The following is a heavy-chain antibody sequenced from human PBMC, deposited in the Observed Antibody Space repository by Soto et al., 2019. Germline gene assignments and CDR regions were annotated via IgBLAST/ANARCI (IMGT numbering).Heavy chain of an antibody. J-gene: IGHJ5*02. Sequence: QVQLVESGGGVVQPGRSLRLSCAASGFTFSSYGMHWVRQAPGKGLEWVAVISYDGSNKYYADSVKGRFTISRDNSKNTLYLQMNSLRAEDTAVYYCAKELGGIAVATPNWFDPWGQGTLVTVSS. CDR1: GFTFSSYG. V-gene: IGHV3-30*18. CDR3: AKELGGIAVATPNWFDP. CDR2: ISYDGSNK. D-gene: IGHD6-19*01.